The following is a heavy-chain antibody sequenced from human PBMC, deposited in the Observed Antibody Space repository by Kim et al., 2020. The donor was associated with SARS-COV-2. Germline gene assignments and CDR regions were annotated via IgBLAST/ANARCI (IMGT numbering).Heavy chain of an antibody. J-gene: IGHJ4*02. CDR2: ISAYNGNT. D-gene: IGHD3-22*01. V-gene: IGHV1-18*01. CDR1: GYTFTSYG. Sequence: ASVKVSCKASGYTFTSYGISWVRQAPGQGLEWMGWISAYNGNTNYAQKLQGRVTMTTDTSTSTAYMELRSLRSDDTAVYYCARDFLRQSARSSNYYDSSGYYPFDYWGQGTLVTVSS. CDR3: ARDFLRQSARSSNYYDSSGYYPFDY.